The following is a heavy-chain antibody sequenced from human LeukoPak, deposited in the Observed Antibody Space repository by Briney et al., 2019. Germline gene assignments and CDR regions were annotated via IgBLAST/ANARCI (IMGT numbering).Heavy chain of an antibody. Sequence: GGSLRLSCAASGFTFSSYRMNWVRQAPGKGLEWVSSISSSSSYIYYADSVKGRFTISRDNAKNSLYLQMNSLRAEDTAVYYCARDLAVAGNYWGQGTLVTVSS. CDR1: GFTFSSYR. CDR2: ISSSSSYI. CDR3: ARDLAVAGNY. J-gene: IGHJ4*02. D-gene: IGHD6-19*01. V-gene: IGHV3-21*01.